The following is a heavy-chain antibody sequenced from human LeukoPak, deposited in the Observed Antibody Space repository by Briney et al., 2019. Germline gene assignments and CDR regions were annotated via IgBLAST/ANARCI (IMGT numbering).Heavy chain of an antibody. D-gene: IGHD3-22*01. J-gene: IGHJ1*01. CDR2: ISDNGGST. CDR1: GFTFSSYA. CDR3: ARAPSEIGGYYPEYFRH. Sequence: PGGSLRLSCVDSGFTFSSYAMSWVRQVPGKGLEWVSGISDNGGSTNYADSVKGRFTISRDNAKNTVSLQMNSLRAEDTGVYFCARAPSEIGGYYPEYFRHWGQGTLVTVSS. V-gene: IGHV3-23*01.